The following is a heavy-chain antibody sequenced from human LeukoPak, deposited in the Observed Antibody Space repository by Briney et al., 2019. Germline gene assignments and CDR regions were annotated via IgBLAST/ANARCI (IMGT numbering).Heavy chain of an antibody. V-gene: IGHV1-69*13. CDR2: IIPIFGTA. D-gene: IGHD6-13*01. CDR3: ARAVEGSSWYLN. CDR1: GGAFSSYA. J-gene: IGHJ4*02. Sequence: SVKASCKASGGAFSSYAISWVRQAPGQGLEWTGGIIPIFGTANYAQKFQGRVTITADESTSTAYMELSSLRSEDTAVYYCARAVEGSSWYLNWGQGTLVTVSS.